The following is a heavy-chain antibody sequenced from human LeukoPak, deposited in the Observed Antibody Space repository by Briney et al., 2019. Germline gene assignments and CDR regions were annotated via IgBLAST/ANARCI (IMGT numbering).Heavy chain of an antibody. CDR2: IIPIFGTA. J-gene: IGHJ4*02. CDR3: ARVPVGYCSGGSCFTSYYFDY. Sequence: SLKVSCKASGGTFSSYAISWVRQAPGQGLEWMGGIIPIFGTANYAQKFQGRVTITADKSTSTAYMELSSLRSEDTAVYYCARVPVGYCSGGSCFTSYYFDYWGQGTLVTVSS. CDR1: GGTFSSYA. D-gene: IGHD2-15*01. V-gene: IGHV1-69*06.